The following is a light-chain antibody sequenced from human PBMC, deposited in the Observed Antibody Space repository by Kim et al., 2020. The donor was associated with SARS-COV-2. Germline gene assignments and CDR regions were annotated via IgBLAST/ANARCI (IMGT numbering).Light chain of an antibody. J-gene: IGKJ4*01. Sequence: DIVLTQSPGTLSLSPGERATLSCRASQSVTANYLAWYQQRPGQAPRVLIYGASSRATGIPDRFSGSGSGTDFTLTISSLEPEDFAVYYCQQYGASPTTFGGGTKLEIK. CDR2: GAS. CDR1: QSVTANY. CDR3: QQYGASPTT. V-gene: IGKV3-20*01.